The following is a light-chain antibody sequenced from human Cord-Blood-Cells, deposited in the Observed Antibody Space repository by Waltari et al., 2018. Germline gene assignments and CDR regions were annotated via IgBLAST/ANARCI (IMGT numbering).Light chain of an antibody. CDR2: DAS. CDR1: QSVSSY. CDR3: QQRSNWPPLT. J-gene: IGKJ4*01. Sequence: EIVLTQSPATLSLSPGERATLSCRARQSVSSYLAWYQQKPGKAPRPLIYDASYRATGIPARFSGSGSGADFTLNISSLEPEDFAVYYCQQRSNWPPLTFGGGTKVEIK. V-gene: IGKV3-11*01.